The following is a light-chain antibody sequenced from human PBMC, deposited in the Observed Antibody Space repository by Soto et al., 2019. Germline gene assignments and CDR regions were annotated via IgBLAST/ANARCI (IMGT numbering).Light chain of an antibody. CDR2: DAS. J-gene: IGKJ2*01. CDR1: QTVSSY. V-gene: IGKV3-11*01. CDR3: QQRSNWLYT. Sequence: EIVLTQSPAPLSLSPGERATLSFSASQTVSSYLAWYQQKPGQAPRLLIYDASNRATGIPARFSGSGSGTDFTLTISSLEPEDFAVYYCQQRSNWLYTFGQGTKLEIK.